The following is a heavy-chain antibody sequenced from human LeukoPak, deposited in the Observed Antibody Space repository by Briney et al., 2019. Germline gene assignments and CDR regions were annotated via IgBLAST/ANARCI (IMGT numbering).Heavy chain of an antibody. CDR3: ARERLFSSSWYRNTWFDP. CDR1: GGSISSYY. Sequence: PSETLSLTCTVAGGSISSYYWSWIRQPPRKGLEWIGYIHYSGSTSYNPSLKSRVTISVDTSHTQFSLKLSSVPAADTAVYYCARERLFSSSWYRNTWFDPWGQGTLVTVSS. J-gene: IGHJ5*02. V-gene: IGHV4-59*01. CDR2: IHYSGST. D-gene: IGHD6-13*01.